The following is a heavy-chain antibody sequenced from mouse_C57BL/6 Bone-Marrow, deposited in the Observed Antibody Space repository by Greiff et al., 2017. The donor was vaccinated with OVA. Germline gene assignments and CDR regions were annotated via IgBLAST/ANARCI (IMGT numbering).Heavy chain of an antibody. CDR1: GFNIKDDY. CDR3: TPFITTVVAHFDY. D-gene: IGHD1-1*01. CDR2: IDPENGDT. V-gene: IGHV14-4*01. J-gene: IGHJ2*01. Sequence: EVKLLESGAELVRPGASVKLSCTASGFNIKDDYMHWVKQRPEQGLEWIGWIDPENGDTEYASKFQGKATITADTSSNTAYLQLSSLTSEDTAVYYCTPFITTVVAHFDYWGQGTTLTVSS.